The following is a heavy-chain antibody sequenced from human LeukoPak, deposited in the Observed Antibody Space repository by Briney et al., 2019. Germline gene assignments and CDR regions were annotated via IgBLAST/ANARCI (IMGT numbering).Heavy chain of an antibody. Sequence: SETLSLTCAVSGGSISSGGYSWSWIRQPPGRGLEWIGYIYHSGSTYYNPSLKSRVTISVDTSKSQFSLKLSSVTAADTAVYYCARHYVPYDFWSGRNWFDPWGQGTLVTVSS. D-gene: IGHD3-3*01. CDR1: GGSISSGGYS. CDR3: ARHYVPYDFWSGRNWFDP. J-gene: IGHJ5*02. CDR2: IYHSGST. V-gene: IGHV4-30-2*03.